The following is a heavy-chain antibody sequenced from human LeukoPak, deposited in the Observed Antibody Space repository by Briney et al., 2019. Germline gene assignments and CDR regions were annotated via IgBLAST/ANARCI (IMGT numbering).Heavy chain of an antibody. J-gene: IGHJ4*02. Sequence: KPSETLSLTCTVSGGSISSDYWSWIRQSPGKGLEWIGYIYDSGTTYYSPALQSRVTISVDTSDNKFSLKLRSLTAADTAVYYCARGGDRRGFDYWGQGTLVTVSS. CDR1: GGSISSDY. CDR3: ARGGDRRGFDY. D-gene: IGHD1-14*01. CDR2: IYDSGTT. V-gene: IGHV4-59*12.